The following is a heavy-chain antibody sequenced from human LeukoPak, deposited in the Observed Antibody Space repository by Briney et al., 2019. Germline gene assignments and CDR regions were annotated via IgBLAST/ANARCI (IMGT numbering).Heavy chain of an antibody. Sequence: GESLKISCKGSGYSFTSYWIGWARQMPGKGLEWMGIIYPGDSDTRYSPSFQGQVTISADKSISTAYLQWSSLKASDTAMYYCARRAHYYDSSGYYEFDYWGQGTLVTVSS. CDR2: IYPGDSDT. J-gene: IGHJ4*02. CDR1: GYSFTSYW. D-gene: IGHD3-22*01. V-gene: IGHV5-51*01. CDR3: ARRAHYYDSSGYYEFDY.